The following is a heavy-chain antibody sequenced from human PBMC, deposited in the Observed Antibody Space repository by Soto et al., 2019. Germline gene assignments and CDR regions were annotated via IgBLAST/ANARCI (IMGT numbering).Heavy chain of an antibody. CDR2: ISAYNGNT. V-gene: IGHV1-18*01. Sequence: ASVKVSCKASGYTFISYGISWVRQAPGQGLEWMGWISAYNGNTNYAQKLQGRVTMTTDTSTSTAYMELRSLRSDDTAVYYCARKDNYYDSSGYYWAYYYYGMDVWGQGTTVTVSS. CDR3: ARKDNYYDSSGYYWAYYYYGMDV. J-gene: IGHJ6*02. D-gene: IGHD3-22*01. CDR1: GYTFISYG.